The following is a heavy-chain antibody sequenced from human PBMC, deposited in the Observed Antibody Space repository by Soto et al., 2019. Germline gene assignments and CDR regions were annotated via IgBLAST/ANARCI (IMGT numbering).Heavy chain of an antibody. CDR3: ARAQYSGSYIRMDV. CDR1: GFTFSSYG. Sequence: QVQLVESGGGVVQPGRSLRLSCAASGFTFSSYGMHWVRQAPGKGLEWVAVIWHDGSNKYYADSVKGRFIISRDNSKNTLYLQMTSLRAEDTAVYYCARAQYSGSYIRMDVWGQGTTVTVSS. D-gene: IGHD1-26*01. CDR2: IWHDGSNK. J-gene: IGHJ6*02. V-gene: IGHV3-33*01.